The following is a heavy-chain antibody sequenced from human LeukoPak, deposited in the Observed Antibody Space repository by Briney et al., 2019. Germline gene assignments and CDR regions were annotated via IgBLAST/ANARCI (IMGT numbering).Heavy chain of an antibody. CDR3: ARLRPPYYYGSGSYYPLDY. CDR1: GYSFTSYW. Sequence: GESLRISCKGSGYSFTSYWISWGRQMPGKGLEWMGRIDPSDSYTNYSPSFQGHVTISADKSISTAYLQWSSLKASDTAMYYCARLRPPYYYGSGSYYPLDYWGQGTLVTVSS. D-gene: IGHD3-10*01. V-gene: IGHV5-10-1*01. CDR2: IDPSDSYT. J-gene: IGHJ4*02.